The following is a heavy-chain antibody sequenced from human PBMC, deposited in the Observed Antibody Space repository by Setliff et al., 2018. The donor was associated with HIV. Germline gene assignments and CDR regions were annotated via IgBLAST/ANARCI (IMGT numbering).Heavy chain of an antibody. CDR2: IIPIFGTP. CDR3: ATNPEMATINYYYYYMDV. Sequence: GASVKVSCKASGSTFRGFGISWVVQAPGQGLEWMGQIIPIFGTPRYAQKFQGRVTITADESTSTVYMELSSLRSEDTAVYYCATNPEMATINYYYYYMDVWGKGTTVTVS. J-gene: IGHJ6*03. D-gene: IGHD5-12*01. V-gene: IGHV1-69*13. CDR1: GSTFRGFG.